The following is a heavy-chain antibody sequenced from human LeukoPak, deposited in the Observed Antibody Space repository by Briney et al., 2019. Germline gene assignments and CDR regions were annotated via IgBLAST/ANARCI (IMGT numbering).Heavy chain of an antibody. V-gene: IGHV3-30*02. Sequence: PGGSLRLSCAASGFTFSSYGMHWVRQAPGKGLEWVAFIRYDGSNKYYADSVKGRFTISRDNSKNTLYLQTNSLRVEDTAVYYCLVILTEPTSPSPDGLDIWGQGTMVTVSS. D-gene: IGHD2-15*01. CDR1: GFTFSSYG. CDR2: IRYDGSNK. CDR3: LVILTEPTSPSPDGLDI. J-gene: IGHJ3*02.